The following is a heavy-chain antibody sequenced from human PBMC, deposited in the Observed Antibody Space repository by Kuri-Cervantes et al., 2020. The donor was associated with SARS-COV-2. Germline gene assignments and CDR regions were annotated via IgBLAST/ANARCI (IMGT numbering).Heavy chain of an antibody. CDR2: IWYDGSNK. V-gene: IGHV3-33*01. CDR3: ARDYTYYYYGMDV. D-gene: IGHD4-11*01. CDR1: GFTFSSYG. J-gene: IGHJ6*02. Sequence: GESLKISCAASGFTFSSYGMHWVRQAPGKGLEWVAVIWYDGSNKYYADSVKGRFTISRDNSKNTLYLQMNSLRAEDTAVYYCARDYTYYYYGMDVWGQGTTVTVSS.